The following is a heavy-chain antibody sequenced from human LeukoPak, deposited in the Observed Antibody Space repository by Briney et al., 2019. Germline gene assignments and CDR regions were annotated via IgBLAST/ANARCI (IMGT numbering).Heavy chain of an antibody. V-gene: IGHV3-23*01. CDR3: ARGGGGNSDLLTTYTGASLIFDY. CDR1: GFTLSSYA. CDR2: LGISGGYT. D-gene: IGHD4-23*01. J-gene: IGHJ4*02. Sequence: PRGSLRLSGVASGFTLSSYAMSWVRQVPGKGLQCVSSLGISGGYTWYAGSVKGRFTISRDSSKNTLYLQMNSLGAEDTAVYYCARGGGGNSDLLTTYTGASLIFDYWGQGALVTVSS.